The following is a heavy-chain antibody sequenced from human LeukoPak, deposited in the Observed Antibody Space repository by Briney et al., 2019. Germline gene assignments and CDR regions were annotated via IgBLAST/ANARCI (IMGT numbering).Heavy chain of an antibody. Sequence: SETLSLTCTVSGGSISSSSYYWGWIRQPPGKGLEWIGGTYYSGSTYYTPSLKSRVTISVDTSKNQFSLKLSSVTAADTAVYYCARLSPYYDILTGYSYYFDYWGQGTLVTVSS. J-gene: IGHJ4*02. D-gene: IGHD3-9*01. CDR1: GGSISSSSYY. V-gene: IGHV4-39*01. CDR2: TYYSGST. CDR3: ARLSPYYDILTGYSYYFDY.